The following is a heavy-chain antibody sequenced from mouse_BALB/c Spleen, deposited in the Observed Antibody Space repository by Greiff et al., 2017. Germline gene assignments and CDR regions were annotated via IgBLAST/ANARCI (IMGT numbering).Heavy chain of an antibody. CDR2: ISSGGGNT. J-gene: IGHJ2*01. D-gene: IGHD1-2*01. CDR3: ARSITYDY. Sequence: EVKLVESGGGLVKPGGSLKLSCAASGFTFSSYTMSWVRQTPEKRLEWVATISSGGGNTYYPDSVKGRFTISRDNAKNNLYLQMSSLRSEDTALYYCARSITYDYWGQGTTLTVSS. V-gene: IGHV5-9*03. CDR1: GFTFSSYT.